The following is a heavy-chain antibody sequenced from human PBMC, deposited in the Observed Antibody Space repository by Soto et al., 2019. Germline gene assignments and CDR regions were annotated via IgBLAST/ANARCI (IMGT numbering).Heavy chain of an antibody. CDR2: ISAYNGNT. V-gene: IGHV1-18*01. D-gene: IGHD5-12*01. CDR1: GYTFISYG. Sequence: QVQLVQSGAEMKKPGASVNVFCKASGYTFISYGISWVRQAPGQGLEWMGWISAYNGNTNYAQKLQGRVTMTADTSTSTAYMELRSLRSDDTAVYYCARDIGWLRPGVRFDPWGQGTLVTVSS. J-gene: IGHJ5*02. CDR3: ARDIGWLRPGVRFDP.